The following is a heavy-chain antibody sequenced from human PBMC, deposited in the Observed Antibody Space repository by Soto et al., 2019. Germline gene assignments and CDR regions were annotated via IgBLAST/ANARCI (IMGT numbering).Heavy chain of an antibody. CDR2: IIPILGIA. CDR3: ARGAAAGTFFIDY. J-gene: IGHJ4*02. CDR1: GGTFSSYT. D-gene: IGHD6-13*01. Sequence: QVQLVQSGAEVKKPGSSVKVSCKASGGTFSSYTISWVRQAPGQGLEWMGRIIPILGIANYAQKFQGRVTITADKSTSTAYMELSSLRSEDTAVYYCARGAAAGTFFIDYWGQGTLVTVSS. V-gene: IGHV1-69*02.